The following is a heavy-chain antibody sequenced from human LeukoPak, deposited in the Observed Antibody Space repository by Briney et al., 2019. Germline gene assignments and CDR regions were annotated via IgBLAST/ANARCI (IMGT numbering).Heavy chain of an antibody. D-gene: IGHD3-16*01. Sequence: GGSLRLSCAASGFTFSSYAMSWVRQAPGKGLEWVSAISGSDGSTYYADSVKGRFTISRDNSKNTLYLQMNSLRAEDTAVYYCAKDVGLGGAFDYWGQGTLVTVSA. CDR1: GFTFSSYA. CDR3: AKDVGLGGAFDY. CDR2: ISGSDGST. V-gene: IGHV3-23*01. J-gene: IGHJ4*02.